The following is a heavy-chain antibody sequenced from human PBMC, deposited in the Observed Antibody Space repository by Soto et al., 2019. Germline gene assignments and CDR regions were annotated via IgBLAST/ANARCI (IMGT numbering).Heavy chain of an antibody. V-gene: IGHV1-18*01. J-gene: IGHJ5*02. Sequence: ASVKVSCKASGYTFTSYDIIWVRQAPGQGLEWMGWISAYNGNTNYAQKFQGRVTMTTDTSTSTAYMELRSLRSDDTAVYYCARHYYDSSASSWGQGTLVTVSS. CDR1: GYTFTSYD. CDR2: ISAYNGNT. CDR3: ARHYYDSSASS. D-gene: IGHD3-22*01.